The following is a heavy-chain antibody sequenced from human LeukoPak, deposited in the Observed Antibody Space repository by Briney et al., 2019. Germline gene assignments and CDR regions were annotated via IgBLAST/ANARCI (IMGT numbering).Heavy chain of an antibody. V-gene: IGHV3-23*01. D-gene: IGHD6-19*01. J-gene: IGHJ4*02. CDR3: AKDGLCPNVCPTKIAVAGYFDY. Sequence: GGSLRLSCAASGFTFSIFTMSWVRQAPGKRLEWISTINSKGDSTYYADSVKGRFTISRDNSKNTVFLQMNSLRAEDTAVYYCAKDGLCPNVCPTKIAVAGYFDYWGQGILVTVSS. CDR1: GFTFSIFT. CDR2: INSKGDST.